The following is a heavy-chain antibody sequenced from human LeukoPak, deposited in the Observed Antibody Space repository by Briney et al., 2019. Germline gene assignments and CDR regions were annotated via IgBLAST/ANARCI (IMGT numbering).Heavy chain of an antibody. CDR1: GGSISSYY. D-gene: IGHD6-13*01. Sequence: SETLSLTCTVSGGSISSYYWSWIRQPPGKGLEWIGYIYYSGSTNYNPSLKSRVTISVDTSKNQFSLKLSSVAAADTAVYYCARGVSSSWYLNYWGRGTLVTVSS. V-gene: IGHV4-59*01. J-gene: IGHJ4*02. CDR3: ARGVSSSWYLNY. CDR2: IYYSGST.